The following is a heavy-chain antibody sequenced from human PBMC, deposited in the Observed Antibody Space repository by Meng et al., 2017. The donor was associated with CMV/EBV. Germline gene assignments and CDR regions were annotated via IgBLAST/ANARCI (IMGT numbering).Heavy chain of an antibody. Sequence: GGSLRLSCAASGFTFSSYWMHWVRQAPGKGLVWVSRINSDGSSTSYADSVKGRFTISRDNAKNTLYLQMNSLRAEDTAVYYCARAASGGSERWDYYYYGMDVWGQGTTVTVSS. J-gene: IGHJ6*02. CDR2: INSDGSST. CDR3: ARAASGGSERWDYYYYGMDV. D-gene: IGHD5-24*01. V-gene: IGHV3-74*01. CDR1: GFTFSSYW.